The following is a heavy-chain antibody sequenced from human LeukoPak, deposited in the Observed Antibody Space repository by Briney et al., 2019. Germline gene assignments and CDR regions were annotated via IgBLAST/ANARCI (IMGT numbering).Heavy chain of an antibody. D-gene: IGHD4-4*01. V-gene: IGHV3-48*02. Sequence: PGGSLRLSCAASGFTFSGHSMNWVRQAPGKGLEWVSYITSSGATMYYAESVKGRFTISRDNAKNSLYLQMDSLRDEDTAIYYCERTDSHDYWGQGTLVTVSS. J-gene: IGHJ4*02. CDR1: GFTFSGHS. CDR3: ERTDSHDY. CDR2: ITSSGATM.